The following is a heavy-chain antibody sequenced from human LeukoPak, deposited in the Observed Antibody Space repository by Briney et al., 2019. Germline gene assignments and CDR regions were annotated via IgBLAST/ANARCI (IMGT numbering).Heavy chain of an antibody. CDR2: ISYDGNNK. CDR1: GFTFSSYG. V-gene: IGHV3-30*03. J-gene: IGHJ5*02. Sequence: GGSLRLSCAASGFTFSSYGMHWVRQAPGKGLEWVAVISYDGNNKYYSDSVKGRFTISRDNSRNTLYLQMNSQRAEDTAVYYCARGIAVAGTFVWFDPWGQGTLVTVSS. D-gene: IGHD6-19*01. CDR3: ARGIAVAGTFVWFDP.